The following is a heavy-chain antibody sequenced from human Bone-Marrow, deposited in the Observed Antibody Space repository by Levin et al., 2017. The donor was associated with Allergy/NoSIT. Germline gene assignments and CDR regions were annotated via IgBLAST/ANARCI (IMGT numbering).Heavy chain of an antibody. CDR1: GGTSNSFD. CDR2: IIPLFGTA. CDR3: ARDGIVAETVDGFDI. V-gene: IGHV1-69*13. Sequence: SVKVSCKASGGTSNSFDISWVRQAPGQGLEWMGGIIPLFGTANYAPKFQGRLTITADESTRTVYMELNSLRSDDTAVYYCARDGIVAETVDGFDIWGQGTKVTVSS. J-gene: IGHJ3*02. D-gene: IGHD6-25*01.